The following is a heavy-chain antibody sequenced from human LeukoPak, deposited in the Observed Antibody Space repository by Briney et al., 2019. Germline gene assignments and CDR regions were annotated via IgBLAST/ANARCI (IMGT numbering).Heavy chain of an antibody. CDR2: ISSSSSTI. J-gene: IGHJ4*02. D-gene: IGHD6-13*01. CDR1: GFTFSSYS. CDR3: AKGGSWYPAHFDY. Sequence: GGSLRLSCAASGFTFSSYSMNWVRQAPGKGLEWVSYISSSSSTIYYADSVKGRFTISRDNAKNSLYLQMNSLRAEDTAVYYCAKGGSWYPAHFDYWGQGTLVTVSS. V-gene: IGHV3-48*04.